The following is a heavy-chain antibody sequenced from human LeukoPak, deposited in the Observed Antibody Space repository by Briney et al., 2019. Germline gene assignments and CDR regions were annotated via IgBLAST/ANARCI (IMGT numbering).Heavy chain of an antibody. CDR2: INHSGST. Sequence: KPSETLSLTCAVYGGSFSGYYWSWIRQPPGKGLEWIGEINHSGSTNYNPSLKSRVTISVDTSKNQFSLKLSSVTAADTAVYYCARTVADYGDYENWFDPWGQGTLVTVSS. CDR1: GGSFSGYY. V-gene: IGHV4-34*01. J-gene: IGHJ5*02. CDR3: ARTVADYGDYENWFDP. D-gene: IGHD4-17*01.